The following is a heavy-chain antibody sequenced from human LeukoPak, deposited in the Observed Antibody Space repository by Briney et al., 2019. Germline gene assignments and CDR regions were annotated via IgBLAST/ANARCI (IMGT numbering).Heavy chain of an antibody. Sequence: ASVKVSCKASGYTFTGYDIHWVRHATGQGLEWVGRMNPDSGNAGSARKFQGRVTFTRDTSISIAFMELSSLRSDDTAVYFFSRGRSGTYLLAELDYWGQGALVTVSS. CDR2: MNPDSGNA. D-gene: IGHD1-26*01. CDR3: SRGRSGTYLLAELDY. J-gene: IGHJ4*02. V-gene: IGHV1-8*01. CDR1: GYTFTGYD.